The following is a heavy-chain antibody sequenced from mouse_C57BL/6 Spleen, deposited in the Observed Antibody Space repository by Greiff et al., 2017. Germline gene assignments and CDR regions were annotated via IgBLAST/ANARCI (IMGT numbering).Heavy chain of an antibody. V-gene: IGHV1-54*01. CDR3: ARHYDYLYYFDY. Sequence: QVQLQQSGAELVRPGTSVKVSCKASGYAFTNYLIEWVKQRPGQGLEWIGVINPGSGGTNYNEKFKGKATLTADKSSSTAYMQLSSLTSEDSAVYFCARHYDYLYYFDYWGQGTTLTVSS. CDR1: GYAFTNYL. J-gene: IGHJ2*01. CDR2: INPGSGGT. D-gene: IGHD2-4*01.